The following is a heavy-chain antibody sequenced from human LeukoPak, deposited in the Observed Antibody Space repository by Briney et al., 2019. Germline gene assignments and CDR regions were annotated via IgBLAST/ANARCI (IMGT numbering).Heavy chain of an antibody. D-gene: IGHD2-2*01. V-gene: IGHV3-30*02. CDR1: GFTFSSYG. CDR2: IRYDGSNK. CDR3: AKGDIVVVPAAPMDV. Sequence: PGGSLRLSCAASGFTFSSYGMHWVRQAPGKGLEWVAFIRYDGSNKYYADSVKGRFTISRDNSKNTLYLQMNSLRAEDTAVYYCAKGDIVVVPAAPMDVWGKGTTVTVSS. J-gene: IGHJ6*03.